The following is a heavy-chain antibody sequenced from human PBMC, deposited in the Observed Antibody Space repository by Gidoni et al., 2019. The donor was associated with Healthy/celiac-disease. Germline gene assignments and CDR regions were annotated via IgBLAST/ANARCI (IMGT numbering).Heavy chain of an antibody. CDR2: INHSGST. V-gene: IGHV4-34*01. D-gene: IGHD2-21*02. CDR1: GGSFSGYY. Sequence: QVQLQQWGAGLLKPSETLSRTCAVDGGSFSGYYWGWIRQPPGKGLEWIGEINHSGSTNYNPSLKSRVTISVDTSKNQFSLKLSSVTAADTAVYYCAITVVTPDAFDIWGQGTMVTVSS. J-gene: IGHJ3*02. CDR3: AITVVTPDAFDI.